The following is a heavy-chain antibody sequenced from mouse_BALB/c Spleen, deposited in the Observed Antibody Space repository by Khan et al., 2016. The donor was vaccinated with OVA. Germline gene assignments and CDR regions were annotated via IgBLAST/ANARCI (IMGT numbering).Heavy chain of an antibody. CDR2: IWGDGST. D-gene: IGHD2-2*01. V-gene: IGHV2-3*01. CDR1: GFSLTGYG. CDR3: ANGDYGYAWFAY. Sequence: QVQLKESGPGLVAPSQSLSITCTVSGFSLTGYGVNWVRQPPGKGLEWLGVIWGDGSTNYHSVLKSRLSIRQDNSKSRIFLKLNSLQDDDTATYYCANGDYGYAWFAYWGQGTLVTVSA. J-gene: IGHJ3*01.